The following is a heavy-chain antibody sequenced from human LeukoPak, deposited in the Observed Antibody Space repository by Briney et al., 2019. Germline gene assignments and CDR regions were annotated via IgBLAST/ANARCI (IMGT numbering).Heavy chain of an antibody. J-gene: IGHJ6*04. Sequence: GGSLRLSCAASGFTFSTYEMNWVRQAPGKGLEWVSYISSSGSTIYYADSVKGRFTISRDNAKNSLYLQMNSLRAEDTAVYYCAELGITMIGGVWGKGTTVIISS. D-gene: IGHD3-10*02. CDR3: AELGITMIGGV. CDR1: GFTFSTYE. CDR2: ISSSGSTI. V-gene: IGHV3-48*03.